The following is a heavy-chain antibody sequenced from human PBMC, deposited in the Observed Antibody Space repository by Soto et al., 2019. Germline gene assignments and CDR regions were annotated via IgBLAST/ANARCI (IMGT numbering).Heavy chain of an antibody. D-gene: IGHD3-9*01. CDR3: VRVVDTYYFAL. CDR2: IWSDGTNK. V-gene: IGHV3-33*01. Sequence: QVQLVESGGGVVQPGRSLRLSCAASGFTFSTYGMHWVRQAPGKGLEWVALIWSDGTNKYYADSVKGRFTISRDNSKKTPYLKMTSLRAEDTAVYYCVRVVDTYYFALWGQGNVVTVSS. CDR1: GFTFSTYG. J-gene: IGHJ4*02.